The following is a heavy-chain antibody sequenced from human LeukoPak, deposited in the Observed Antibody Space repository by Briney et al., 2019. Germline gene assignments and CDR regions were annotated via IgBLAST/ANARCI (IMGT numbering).Heavy chain of an antibody. D-gene: IGHD6-13*01. J-gene: IGHJ4*02. CDR1: GYTFTSYY. CDR2: INPSGGST. CDR3: ARAEGIAASPTVDY. V-gene: IGHV1-46*01. Sequence: ASVKVSCKASGYTFTSYYMHWVRQAPGQGLEWMGIINPSGGSTSYAQKFQGRVTMTRDTSMTTAYMELNSLTSDDTAVYYCARAEGIAASPTVDYWGQGTLVTVSS.